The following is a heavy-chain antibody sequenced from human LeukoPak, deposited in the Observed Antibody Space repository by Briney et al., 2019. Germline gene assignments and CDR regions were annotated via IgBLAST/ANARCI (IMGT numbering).Heavy chain of an antibody. CDR1: GFTFSTHS. V-gene: IGHV3-21*01. Sequence: GGSLRLSCAASGFTFSTHSMNWVRQAPGKGLEWVSSISSAGTYIYYADSMKGRFTISRDNARNSLYLQMNSLGAEDSAVYYCVRDRDCSGGSCYMDYWGQGTLVTVSS. J-gene: IGHJ4*02. CDR2: ISSAGTYI. D-gene: IGHD2-15*01. CDR3: VRDRDCSGGSCYMDY.